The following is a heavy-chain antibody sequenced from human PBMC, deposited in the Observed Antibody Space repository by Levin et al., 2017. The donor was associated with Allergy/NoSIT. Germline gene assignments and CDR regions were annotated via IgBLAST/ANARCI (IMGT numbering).Heavy chain of an antibody. CDR2: IYYSGST. D-gene: IGHD6-6*01. CDR3: AKDRGLAARPYYFDY. J-gene: IGHJ4*02. CDR1: GGSISGYY. V-gene: IGHV4-59*01. Sequence: PSETLSLTCTVSGGSISGYYWSWIRQPPGKGLEWIGYIYYSGSTKYNPSLKSRVTISVDTSRNQFSLKLTSVTAADTAMYYCAKDRGLAARPYYFDYWGQGTLVTVSS.